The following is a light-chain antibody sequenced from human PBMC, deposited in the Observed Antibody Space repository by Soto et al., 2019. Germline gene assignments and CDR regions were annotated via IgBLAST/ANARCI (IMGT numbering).Light chain of an antibody. CDR2: DTS. CDR3: LLTYSGARV. J-gene: IGLJ1*01. CDR1: TASVTSGHY. V-gene: IGLV7-46*01. Sequence: QAVVTQEPSLTVSPGGTVTLTCGSSTASVTSGHYPYWFQQKPGQAPRTLIYDTSNKHSWTPARFSGSLLGGKAALTLSGAQPEDEADYYCLLTYSGARVFGTGTKLTVL.